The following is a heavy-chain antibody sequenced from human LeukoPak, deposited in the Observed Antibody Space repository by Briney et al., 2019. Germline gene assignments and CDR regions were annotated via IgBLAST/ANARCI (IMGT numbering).Heavy chain of an antibody. CDR2: IYYSGST. D-gene: IGHD2/OR15-2a*01. J-gene: IGHJ3*02. CDR1: GGSISSYY. CDR3: ARDLLYHAFDI. V-gene: IGHV4-59*01. Sequence: PSETLSLTCTVSGGSISSYYWSWIRQPPGKGLEWIGYIYYSGSTNYNPSLKSRVTISVDTSKNQFSLKLSSVTAADTAVYYCARDLLYHAFDIWGQGTMVTVSS.